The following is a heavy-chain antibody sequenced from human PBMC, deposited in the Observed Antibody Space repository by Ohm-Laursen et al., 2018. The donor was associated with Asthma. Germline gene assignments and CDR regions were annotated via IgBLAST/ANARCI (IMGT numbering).Heavy chain of an antibody. CDR1: GFTLSTYG. CDR3: AREGDASGYMDH. D-gene: IGHD3-3*01. CDR2: IWYDGSNA. Sequence: SLRLSCAATGFTLSTYGMHWVRRAPGKGLEWVAIIWYDGSNAYYGDAVKGRFTVSRDTSKSTVYLQMNRVRVEDTGVYHCAREGDASGYMDHWGQGTPVTVSS. J-gene: IGHJ4*02. V-gene: IGHV3-33*01.